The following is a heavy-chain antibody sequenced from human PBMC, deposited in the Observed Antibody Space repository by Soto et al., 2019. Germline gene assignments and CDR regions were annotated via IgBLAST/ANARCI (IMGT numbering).Heavy chain of an antibody. CDR3: FAGGTRWLQSNFDY. J-gene: IGHJ4*02. Sequence: QVHLIQSGAEVKKPGASVKVSCKVSGYTLTELSMHWVPQAPGKGLEWMGGFDPEDGKTTSARKFQGRVTVTEDTSTGTAYMVLSSLRSEKTAVYYCFAGGTRWLQSNFDYWGQGTLVTVSS. CDR2: FDPEDGKT. D-gene: IGHD1-1*01. CDR1: GYTLTELS. V-gene: IGHV1-24*01.